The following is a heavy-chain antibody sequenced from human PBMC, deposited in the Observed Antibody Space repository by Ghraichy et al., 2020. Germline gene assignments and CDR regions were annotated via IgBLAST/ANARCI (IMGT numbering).Heavy chain of an antibody. D-gene: IGHD5-12*01. CDR2: IYYSGST. CDR3: ARGGGYDLGDSYYFDY. CDR1: GGSISSGSYY. Sequence: SETLSLTCTVSGGSISSGSYYWSWIRQHPGKGLEWIGYIYYSGSTYYNPSLKSRVTISVDTSKNQFSLKLSSVTAADTAVYYCARGGGYDLGDSYYFDYWGQGTLVTVSS. J-gene: IGHJ4*02. V-gene: IGHV4-31*03.